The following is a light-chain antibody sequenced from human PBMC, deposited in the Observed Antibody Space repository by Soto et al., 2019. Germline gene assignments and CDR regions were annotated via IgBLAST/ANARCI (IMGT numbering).Light chain of an antibody. CDR3: QQYXSSPRT. V-gene: IGKV3-20*01. CDR2: GAS. Sequence: ENVLTQSPGTLSLSPGERATLSCRASQSVSSNYLAWYQHKPGQAPRLLIYGASSRATGIPDRFSGSGSGTDFTLTISRLEPEDFXXYYXQQYXSSPRTFGQGTKVEIK. CDR1: QSVSSNY. J-gene: IGKJ1*01.